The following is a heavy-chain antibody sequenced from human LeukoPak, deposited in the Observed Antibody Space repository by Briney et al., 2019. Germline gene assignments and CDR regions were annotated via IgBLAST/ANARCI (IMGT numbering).Heavy chain of an antibody. CDR1: SGSVSSGSYY. CDR2: IYYTGTT. V-gene: IGHV4-61*01. J-gene: IGHJ4*02. CDR3: ARHNYGSGTYPPHWDY. D-gene: IGHD3-10*01. Sequence: PSETLSLTCTVSSGSVSSGSYYWSWIRQPPWKGLKWIGYIYYTGTTNYNPSLNSPVTISADSSKNQFSLKLNSVTAADTAVYYCARHNYGSGTYPPHWDYWGQGTLVTVSS.